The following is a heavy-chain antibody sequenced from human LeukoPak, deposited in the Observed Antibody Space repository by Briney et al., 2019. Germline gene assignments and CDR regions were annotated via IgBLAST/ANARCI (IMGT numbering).Heavy chain of an antibody. CDR2: IYYSGST. Sequence: SETLSLTCTVSGGSISSYYWSWIRQPPGAGLEWIGYIYYSGSTNYNPSLKSRVTISVDTSKNQFSLKLSSVTAADTAVYYCASSRDGYNFRWYFDYWGQGTLVTVSS. D-gene: IGHD5-24*01. J-gene: IGHJ4*02. CDR1: GGSISSYY. CDR3: ASSRDGYNFRWYFDY. V-gene: IGHV4-59*01.